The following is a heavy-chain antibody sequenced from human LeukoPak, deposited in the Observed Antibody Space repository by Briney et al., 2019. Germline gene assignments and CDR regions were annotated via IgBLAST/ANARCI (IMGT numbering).Heavy chain of an antibody. CDR3: AREFGGSYNPGFWFDP. CDR2: SRSKTNRYTT. J-gene: IGHJ5*02. Sequence: GGSLRLSCAASGFTFSDHYLDWVRQAPGKGLEWVGRSRSKTNRYTTQYAASVKGRFTISRDDSKNSLYLQMNSLRAEDTAVYYCAREFGGSYNPGFWFDPWGQGTLVTVSS. D-gene: IGHD1-26*01. CDR1: GFTFSDHY. V-gene: IGHV3-72*01.